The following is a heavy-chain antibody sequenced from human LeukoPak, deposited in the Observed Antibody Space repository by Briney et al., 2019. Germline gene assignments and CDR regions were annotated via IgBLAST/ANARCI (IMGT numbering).Heavy chain of an antibody. CDR1: GGTFSSYA. V-gene: IGHV1-69*04. Sequence: SVKVSCKASGGTFSSYAISWVRQAPGQGLEWMGRIIPILGIANYAQEFQGRVTITADKSTSTAYMELSSLRSEDTAVYYCARCPRTQNWFDPWGQGTLVTVSS. CDR3: ARCPRTQNWFDP. D-gene: IGHD5/OR15-5a*01. J-gene: IGHJ5*02. CDR2: IIPILGIA.